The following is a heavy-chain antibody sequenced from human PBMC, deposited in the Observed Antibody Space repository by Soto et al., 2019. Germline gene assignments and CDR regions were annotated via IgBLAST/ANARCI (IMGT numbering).Heavy chain of an antibody. V-gene: IGHV4-31*03. CDR1: GAALNSGNYY. CDR3: ARLRIATNNYKWFDP. CDR2: IYVTGAV. Sequence: SETLSLTCIVSGAALNSGNYYWIWIRQVPGKGLEWIGHIYVTGAVDYNPSLRDRITISQDTSERQFSLNLRLVTAADTAVYYCARLRIATNNYKWFDPWGQGTLVTVSS. D-gene: IGHD2-21*01. J-gene: IGHJ5*02.